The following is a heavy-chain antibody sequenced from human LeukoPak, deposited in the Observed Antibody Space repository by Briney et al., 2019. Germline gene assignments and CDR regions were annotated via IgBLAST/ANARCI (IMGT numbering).Heavy chain of an antibody. D-gene: IGHD6-13*01. CDR1: GFTFSSYA. CDR2: ISNGGTT. J-gene: IGHJ4*02. V-gene: IGHV3-23*01. Sequence: GGSLRLSCAASGFTFSSYAMSWVRQAPGKGLEWVSAISNGGTTYCADSVKGRFTISRDNSKNTVNLQANSLRAEDTAVYYCAKEQQLVVGGYWGQGTLVTVSS. CDR3: AKEQQLVVGGY.